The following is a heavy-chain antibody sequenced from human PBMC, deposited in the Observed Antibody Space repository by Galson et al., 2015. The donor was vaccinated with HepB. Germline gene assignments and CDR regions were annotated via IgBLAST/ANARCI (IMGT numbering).Heavy chain of an antibody. V-gene: IGHV3-23*01. Sequence: SLRLSCAASGFTFSSYAMSWVRQAPGTGLEWVSAISGSGGTTYYLDSAKGRFTISRDNSKNTLYLQMNGLRAEDTAVYYCAKDQSSAYSSSWYYFDYWGQGTLVTVSS. CDR3: AKDQSSAYSSSWYYFDY. D-gene: IGHD6-13*01. CDR2: ISGSGGTT. J-gene: IGHJ4*02. CDR1: GFTFSSYA.